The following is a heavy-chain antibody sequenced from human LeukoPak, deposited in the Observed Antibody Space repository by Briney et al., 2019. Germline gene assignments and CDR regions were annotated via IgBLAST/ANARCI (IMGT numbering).Heavy chain of an antibody. CDR1: GYTFTSNY. V-gene: IGHV1-46*01. CDR2: ISPSGGST. D-gene: IGHD3-22*01. J-gene: IGHJ3*02. CDR3: ARGVVGYYDSSGFAFDI. Sequence: ASVKVSCKAFGYTFTSNYMHWVRQAPGQGPEWMGVISPSGGSTTYAQKFQGRVTITRNTSISTAYMELSSLRSEDTAVYYCARGVVGYYDSSGFAFDIWGQGTMVTVSS.